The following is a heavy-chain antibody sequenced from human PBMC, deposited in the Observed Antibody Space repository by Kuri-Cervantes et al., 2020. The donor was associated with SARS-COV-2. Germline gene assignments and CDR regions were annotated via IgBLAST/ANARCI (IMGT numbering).Heavy chain of an antibody. CDR2: TNQDGNEK. CDR3: AKSPFWFAGVSP. Sequence: GESLKISCAASGFTFSNYWMTWVRQAPGKGLEWVANTNQDGNEKHYADSVKGRFTISRDNAKNSVYLQMNSLRAEDTAVYYCAKSPFWFAGVSPWGQGTLVTVSS. D-gene: IGHD3-3*01. J-gene: IGHJ5*02. CDR1: GFTFSNYW. V-gene: IGHV3-7*05.